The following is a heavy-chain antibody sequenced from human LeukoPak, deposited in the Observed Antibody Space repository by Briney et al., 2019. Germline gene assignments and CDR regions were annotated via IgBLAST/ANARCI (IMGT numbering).Heavy chain of an antibody. D-gene: IGHD1-1*01. CDR1: GGSISSSSYY. CDR3: ARPVPSRLGWFDP. CDR2: IYYSGST. V-gene: IGHV4-39*01. J-gene: IGHJ5*02. Sequence: SETLSLTCTVSGGSISSSSYYWGWIRQPPGKGREWIGNIYYSGSTYYSPSLKSRVTISVDTSKNQFSLKLSSVTAADTAVYYCARPVPSRLGWFDPWGQGTLVTVSS.